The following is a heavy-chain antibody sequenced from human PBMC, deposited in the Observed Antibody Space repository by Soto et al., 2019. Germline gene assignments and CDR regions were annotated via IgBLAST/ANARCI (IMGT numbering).Heavy chain of an antibody. CDR2: ISGSGSST. J-gene: IGHJ4*02. V-gene: IGHV3-23*01. CDR1: GFTFSTYV. CDR3: AKGSVAGRHYFDY. D-gene: IGHD6-19*01. Sequence: GSLRLSCAASGFTFSTYVMSWVRQVPGKGLEWVSAISGSGSSTYYADSVKGRFTISRDNSKNTLYLQVNSLSAEDTAVYYCAKGSVAGRHYFDYWGQGTPVTVSS.